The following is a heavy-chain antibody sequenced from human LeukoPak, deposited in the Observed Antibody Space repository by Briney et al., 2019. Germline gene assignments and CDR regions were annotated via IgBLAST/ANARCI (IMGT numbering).Heavy chain of an antibody. V-gene: IGHV4-39*01. D-gene: IGHD3-3*01. J-gene: IGHJ4*02. CDR2: IYYSGST. CDR3: ARQSTIFGVVIPN. Sequence: SETLSLTCTVSGGSISNSYYYWGWIRQPPGKGLEWIGTIYYSGSTSYNPALKRRVTISVDTSKNQFSLKLSSVTAADTAMYYCARQSTIFGVVIPNWGQGTLVTVSS. CDR1: GGSISNSYYY.